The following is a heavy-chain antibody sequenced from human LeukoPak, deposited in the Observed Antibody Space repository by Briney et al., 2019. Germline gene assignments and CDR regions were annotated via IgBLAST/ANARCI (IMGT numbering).Heavy chain of an antibody. CDR3: ARDRFEELVFDY. Sequence: GGSLRLSCAASGFRFSSYALHWVRQAPGKGLEWVATISYDGSYKYYADSVKGRFTISRDNAKNSLYLQMNSLRAEDTAVYYCARDRFEELVFDYWGQGTLVTVSS. V-gene: IGHV3-30*04. CDR1: GFRFSSYA. J-gene: IGHJ4*02. D-gene: IGHD6-13*01. CDR2: ISYDGSYK.